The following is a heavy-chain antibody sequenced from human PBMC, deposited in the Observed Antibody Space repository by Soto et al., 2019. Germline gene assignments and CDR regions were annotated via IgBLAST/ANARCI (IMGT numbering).Heavy chain of an antibody. CDR1: GGSISSSNG. V-gene: IGHV4-4*02. D-gene: IGHD3-10*01. CDR2: IYHSGST. CDR3: AREISYGSDY. J-gene: IGHJ4*02. Sequence: QVQLQESGPGLVKPSGTLSLTCAVAGGSISSSNGWRWVRQPPGQGLEWIGEIYHSGSTNYNPSLTIRDTISIYKSKNKFSLKLSYVTAGDTDVDYCAREISYGSDYWGQGTLVTVSS.